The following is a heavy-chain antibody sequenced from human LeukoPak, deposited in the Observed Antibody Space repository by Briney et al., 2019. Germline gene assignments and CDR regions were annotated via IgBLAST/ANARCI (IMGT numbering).Heavy chain of an antibody. Sequence: GESLNIYCKGSGSSFTYYWIGWPRQIPGKGLDWIAIIYPGDSDTRYSPSFQGQVTISADKSISTAYLQWSSLKASDTAMYYCARTHPYDFWSGYYTNWGQGTLVTVSS. CDR3: ARTHPYDFWSGYYTN. V-gene: IGHV5-51*01. CDR2: IYPGDSDT. CDR1: GSSFTYYW. J-gene: IGHJ4*02. D-gene: IGHD3-3*01.